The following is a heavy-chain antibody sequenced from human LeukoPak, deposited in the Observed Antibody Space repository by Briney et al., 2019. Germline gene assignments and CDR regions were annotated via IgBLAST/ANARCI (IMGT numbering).Heavy chain of an antibody. D-gene: IGHD2-15*01. CDR2: IYYSGDT. V-gene: IGHV4-59*01. Sequence: PSGTLSLTCTVSDGAIAGYSWSWIRQAPGKGLEWIGYIYYSGDTNYNPSLQSRVTVSVDTSKNQFSLKLTSVSAADTAVYYCARAGAVVDNWFDPWGQGTLVTVSS. CDR3: ARAGAVVDNWFDP. J-gene: IGHJ5*02. CDR1: DGAIAGYS.